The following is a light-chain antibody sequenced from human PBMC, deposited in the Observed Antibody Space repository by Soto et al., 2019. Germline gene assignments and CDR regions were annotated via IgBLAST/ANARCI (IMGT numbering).Light chain of an antibody. V-gene: IGKV1-5*03. CDR3: QHYISYSEA. CDR1: QTISSW. CDR2: KAS. Sequence: DIQMTQSPSTLSGSVGDRATITCRASQTISSWLAWYQQKPGKAPKLLIYKASTLKSGVPSRFSGSGSGTEFTLTISSLQPDDFATYYCQHYISYSEAFGQGTKVDIK. J-gene: IGKJ1*01.